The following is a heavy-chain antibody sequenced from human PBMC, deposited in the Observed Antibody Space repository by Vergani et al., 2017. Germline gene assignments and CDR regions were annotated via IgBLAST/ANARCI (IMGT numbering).Heavy chain of an antibody. V-gene: IGHV3-73*02. J-gene: IGHJ4*02. D-gene: IGHD2-2*01. CDR1: GFTFSGSA. CDR3: TRRYCSSTSCYYFDY. CDR2: IRSKANSYAT. Sequence: EVQLVESGGGLVQPGGSLKLSCAASGFTFSGSAMHWVRQASGKGLEWFGRIRSKANSYATAYAASVKGRFTISRDDSKNTAYLQMNSLKTEDTAVYYCTRRYCSSTSCYYFDYWGQGTLVAVSS.